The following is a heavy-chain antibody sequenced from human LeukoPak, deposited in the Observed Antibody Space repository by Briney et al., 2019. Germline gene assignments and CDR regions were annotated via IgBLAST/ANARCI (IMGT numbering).Heavy chain of an antibody. V-gene: IGHV4-59*01. Sequence: SETLSLTCTVSGGSISSYYWSWIRQPPGKGLEWIGYIYYSGSTNYNPSLKSRVTISVDTSKNQFSLKLSSVNAADTAVYYCARAVVGATKGGLDYWGQGTLVTVSS. CDR1: GGSISSYY. J-gene: IGHJ4*02. D-gene: IGHD1-26*01. CDR3: ARAVVGATKGGLDY. CDR2: IYYSGST.